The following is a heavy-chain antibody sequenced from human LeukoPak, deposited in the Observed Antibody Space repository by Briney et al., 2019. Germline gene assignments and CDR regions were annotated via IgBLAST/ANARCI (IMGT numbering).Heavy chain of an antibody. CDR3: ATLWDPVAGTTQPLL. J-gene: IGHJ4*02. D-gene: IGHD6-19*01. CDR2: ISGSGSTI. V-gene: IGHV3-48*03. Sequence: GGSLRLSCAASGFXFSSYEMNWVRQAPGKGLEWVSYISGSGSTIYYGDSLEGRFTISRDNANNSLYLQINSLRVEDTAVYYCATLWDPVAGTTQPLLWGQGTLVTVSS. CDR1: GFXFSSYE.